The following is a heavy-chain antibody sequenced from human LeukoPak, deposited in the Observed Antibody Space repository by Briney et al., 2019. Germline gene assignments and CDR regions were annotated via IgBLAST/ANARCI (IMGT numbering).Heavy chain of an antibody. V-gene: IGHV1-2*02. CDR2: INPNSGGT. Sequence: ASVKVSCKASGYTFTGYYMHWVRQAPGQGLEWMGWINPNSGGTNYAQKFQGRVTMTRDTSISTAYMELSRLRSDDTAVYYCARGDDYSNYLSDYWGQGTLVTVSS. J-gene: IGHJ4*02. D-gene: IGHD4-11*01. CDR3: ARGDDYSNYLSDY. CDR1: GYTFTGYY.